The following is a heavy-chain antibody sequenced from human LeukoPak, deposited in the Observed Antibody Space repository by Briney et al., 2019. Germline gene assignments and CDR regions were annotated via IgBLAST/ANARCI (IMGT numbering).Heavy chain of an antibody. CDR3: ARHFNCGGGSCYADY. V-gene: IGHV4-59*08. CDR1: GGSLSSYY. D-gene: IGHD2-15*01. CDR2: IYYSGST. J-gene: IGHJ4*02. Sequence: SETLSLTCTVSGGSLSSYYWSWIRQPPGKGLEWIGYIYYSGSTNYNPSLKSRVTISVDTSKNQFSLKLSSVTTADTAVYYCARHFNCGGGSCYADYWGQGTLVTVSS.